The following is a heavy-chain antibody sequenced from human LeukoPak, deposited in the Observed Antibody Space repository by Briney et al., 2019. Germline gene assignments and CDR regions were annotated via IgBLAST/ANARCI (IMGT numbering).Heavy chain of an antibody. CDR2: IYYSGST. D-gene: IGHD3-10*01. V-gene: IGHV4-39*02. CDR1: GGSISSSSYY. J-gene: IGHJ5*02. CDR3: ARDSYGSGSYYWFDH. Sequence: SETLSLTCTVSGGSISSSSYYWGWIRQPPGKGLEWIGSIYYSGSTYYNPFLKSRVTISVDTSKNQFSLKLSSVTAADTAVYYCARDSYGSGSYYWFDHWGQGTLVTVSS.